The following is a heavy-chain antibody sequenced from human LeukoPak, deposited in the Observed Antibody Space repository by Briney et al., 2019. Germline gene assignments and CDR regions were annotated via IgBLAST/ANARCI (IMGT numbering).Heavy chain of an antibody. Sequence: GGSLRLSCAASGFTFISYTMSWVRQAPGKGLEWVSSISSSSSYIYYADSVKGRFTISRDNSKNTLYLQMNSLRAEDTAVYYCAKVEDIVVVPATGAFDIWGQGTMVTVSS. CDR1: GFTFISYT. V-gene: IGHV3-21*04. CDR3: AKVEDIVVVPATGAFDI. CDR2: ISSSSSYI. J-gene: IGHJ3*02. D-gene: IGHD2-2*01.